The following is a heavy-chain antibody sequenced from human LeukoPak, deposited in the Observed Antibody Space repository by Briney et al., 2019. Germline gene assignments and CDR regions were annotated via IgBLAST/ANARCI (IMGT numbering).Heavy chain of an antibody. D-gene: IGHD3-22*01. V-gene: IGHV3-23*01. CDR2: ISWNSGST. CDR1: GFTFDDYA. CDR3: AKVGRTYDSSGYYS. J-gene: IGHJ4*02. Sequence: TGGSLRLSCAASGFTFDDYAMHWVRQAPGKGLEWVSGISWNSGSTYYADSVKGRFTISRDNSKNTLYLQMNSLRAEDTAVYYCAKVGRTYDSSGYYSWGQGTLVTVSS.